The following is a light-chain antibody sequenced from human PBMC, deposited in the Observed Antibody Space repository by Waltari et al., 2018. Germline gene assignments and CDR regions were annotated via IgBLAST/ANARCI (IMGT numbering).Light chain of an antibody. V-gene: IGLV5-39*01. CDR1: SGINVGTYR. CDR3: AIWYTTAWV. J-gene: IGLJ3*02. CDR2: YKSYSDK. Sequence: QPVLTQPTSLSASPGASARSTCTLRSGINVGTYRIYWYQQKPGRPPRYLLRYKSYSDKRQGSGVPSRFSGSKDASTNAGLLIISGLQSEDEADYYCAIWYTTAWVFGGGTKLTVL.